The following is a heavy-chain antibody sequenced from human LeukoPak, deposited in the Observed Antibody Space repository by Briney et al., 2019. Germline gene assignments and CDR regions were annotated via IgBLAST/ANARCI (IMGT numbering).Heavy chain of an antibody. V-gene: IGHV3-7*01. CDR3: ARDSDTYYYGSGSYIDH. J-gene: IGHJ4*02. CDR1: GFTFSSYW. D-gene: IGHD3-10*01. Sequence: GGSLRLSCAASGFTFSSYWMSWVRQAPGKGLEWVANIKQDGSEKYYVDSVKGRFTISRDNAKNSLYLQMNTLRAEDTAVYYCARDSDTYYYGSGSYIDHWGQGTLVTVSS. CDR2: IKQDGSEK.